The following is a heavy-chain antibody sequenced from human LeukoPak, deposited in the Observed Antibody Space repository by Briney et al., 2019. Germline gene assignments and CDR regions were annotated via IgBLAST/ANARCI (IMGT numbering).Heavy chain of an antibody. J-gene: IGHJ4*02. CDR2: ISGSGGST. CDR3: AKGHSSGWSSTPDY. CDR1: GFTFSSYA. Sequence: LPGGSLRLSCAASGFTFSSYAMSWVRQAPGKGLEWVSAISGSGGSTYYADSVKGRFTISRDNSKNTLYLQMNSLRAEDTAVYYCAKGHSSGWSSTPDYWGQGTLVTVSS. D-gene: IGHD6-19*01. V-gene: IGHV3-23*01.